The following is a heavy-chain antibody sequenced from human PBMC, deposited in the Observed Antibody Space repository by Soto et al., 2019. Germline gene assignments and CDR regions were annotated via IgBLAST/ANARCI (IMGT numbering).Heavy chain of an antibody. D-gene: IGHD3-9*01. V-gene: IGHV5-51*03. CDR2: IYPGDSDT. Sequence: EVQLVQSGAEVKKPGESLKISCKGSGYSFTSYWIGWVRQMPGKGLEWMGIIYPGDSDTRYSPSFQGQVTISADKSISTAYLQWSSLKASDTAMYYCARNRPDILTGYYTLARYFDLWGRGTLVTVSS. CDR1: GYSFTSYW. J-gene: IGHJ2*01. CDR3: ARNRPDILTGYYTLARYFDL.